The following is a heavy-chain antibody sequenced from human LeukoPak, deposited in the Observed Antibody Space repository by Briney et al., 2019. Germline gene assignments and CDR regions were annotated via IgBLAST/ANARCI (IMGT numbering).Heavy chain of an antibody. V-gene: IGHV4-38-2*02. CDR1: GYSISSGSC. Sequence: SETLSLTCTVSGYSISSGSCWGWIRQPPGEGLDWIGSIYHSGSTFYNPSLKSRVTISVDTSKNQFSLKLSSVTAADSALYYCARDTDSSGWYDYWGQGTLVTVSS. CDR2: IYHSGST. CDR3: ARDTDSSGWYDY. J-gene: IGHJ4*02. D-gene: IGHD6-19*01.